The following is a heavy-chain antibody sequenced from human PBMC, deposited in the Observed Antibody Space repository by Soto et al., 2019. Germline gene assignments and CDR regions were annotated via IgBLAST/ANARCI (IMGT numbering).Heavy chain of an antibody. V-gene: IGHV4-34*01. CDR1: GGFVSSGTYY. Sequence: QVQLQQWGAGLLKPSETLSLTCAVYGGFVSSGTYYWSWIRQPPGKGLEWIGEMSHSGGTHFNPSHKSRVTISVDPSKNQFSLKMSSVTAADTALYYCARVERGTATTVVDAFDIWGPGTMVTVSS. J-gene: IGHJ3*02. CDR3: ARVERGTATTVVDAFDI. D-gene: IGHD1-1*01. CDR2: MSHSGGT.